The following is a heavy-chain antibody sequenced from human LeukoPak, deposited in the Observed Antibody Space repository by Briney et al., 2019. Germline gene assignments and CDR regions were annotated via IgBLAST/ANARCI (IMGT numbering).Heavy chain of an antibody. CDR3: ASGPDSSGWIQSIFDY. CDR1: GFTFSSYA. J-gene: IGHJ4*02. D-gene: IGHD6-19*01. CDR2: ISSSSSYI. Sequence: TTGGSLRLSCAASGFTFSSYAMSWVRQAPGKGLEWVSSISSSSSYIYYADSVKGRFTISRDNAKNSLYLQMNSLRAEDTAVYYCASGPDSSGWIQSIFDYWGQGTLVTVSS. V-gene: IGHV3-21*01.